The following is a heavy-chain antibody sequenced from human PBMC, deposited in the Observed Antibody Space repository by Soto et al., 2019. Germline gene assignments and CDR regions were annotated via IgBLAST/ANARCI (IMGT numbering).Heavy chain of an antibody. CDR2: ISSSSSTI. D-gene: IGHD2-15*01. CDR3: AREVAEYYSDY. CDR1: GFTFSSYS. V-gene: IGHV3-48*01. J-gene: IGHJ4*02. Sequence: GGSLRLSCAASGFTFSSYSMNWVRQAPGKGLEWVSYISSSSSTIYYADSVKGRFTISRDNAKNSLYLQMNSLRAEDTAVYYCAREVAEYYSDYWGQGTLVTSPQ.